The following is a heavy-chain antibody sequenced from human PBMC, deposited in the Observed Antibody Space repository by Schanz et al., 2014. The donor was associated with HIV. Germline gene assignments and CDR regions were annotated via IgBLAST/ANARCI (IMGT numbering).Heavy chain of an antibody. V-gene: IGHV3-33*06. CDR1: GFTFSSYA. CDR3: AKRSGRSFGYFDS. D-gene: IGHD2-15*01. CDR2: IWYDGSNE. J-gene: IGHJ4*02. Sequence: QVQLVESGGGVVQPGRSLRLSCAASGFTFSSYAMHWVRQAPGKGLEWVAVIWYDGSNEYYADSVKGRFTMSRDNSKNTLSLQMDSLRVDDTAIYYCAKRSGRSFGYFDSWGQGLLVTVSS.